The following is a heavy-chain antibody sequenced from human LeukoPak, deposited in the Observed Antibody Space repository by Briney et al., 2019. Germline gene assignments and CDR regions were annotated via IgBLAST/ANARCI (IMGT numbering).Heavy chain of an antibody. Sequence: PGGSLRLSCAASGFTFSSYGMHWVRQAPGKGLEWVAVTSYDGSKKFYADSVKGRFTISRDNSKNTLYLQMNSLRAEDTAVYYCAKDHDYYASGPIWGQGTMVTVSS. CDR2: TSYDGSKK. V-gene: IGHV3-30*18. D-gene: IGHD3-10*01. CDR3: AKDHDYYASGPI. CDR1: GFTFSSYG. J-gene: IGHJ3*02.